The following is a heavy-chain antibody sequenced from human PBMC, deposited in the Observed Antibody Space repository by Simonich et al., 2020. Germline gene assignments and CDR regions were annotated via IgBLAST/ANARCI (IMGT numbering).Heavy chain of an antibody. V-gene: IGHV3-21*01. D-gene: IGHD6-13*01. CDR1: GFTFSRYS. J-gene: IGHJ4*02. CDR3: ARNAAGDY. Sequence: EVQLVESGGGLVKPGGSLRLSCAASGFTFSRYSMNWVRQAQVQGLEWVSSISCSSKYIYSAASVKGRFTISRDNAKNSLYLQMNSLRAEDTAVYYCARNAAGDYWGQGTLVTVSS. CDR2: ISCSSKYI.